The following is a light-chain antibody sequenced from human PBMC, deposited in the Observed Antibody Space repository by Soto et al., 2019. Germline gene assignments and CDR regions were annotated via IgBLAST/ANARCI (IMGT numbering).Light chain of an antibody. CDR2: EVS. V-gene: IGLV2-14*01. J-gene: IGLJ1*01. CDR3: SSCTTRSTLV. Sequence: QSALTQPASVSGSPGQSITISCTGTSRDVGGYNYVSWYQQYPGKAPKLIIYEVSNRPSGISNRFSGSKSGNRASLTISGLQAEDEADYYCSSCTTRSTLVFGTGTKLTVL. CDR1: SRDVGGYNY.